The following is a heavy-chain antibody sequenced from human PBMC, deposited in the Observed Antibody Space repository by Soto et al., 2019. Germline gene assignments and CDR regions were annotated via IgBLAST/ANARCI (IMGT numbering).Heavy chain of an antibody. V-gene: IGHV4-34*01. CDR2: INHSGST. D-gene: IGHD2-2*01. Sequence: PSETLSLTRAVYGGSFSGYYWSWIRQPPGKGLEWIGEINHSGSTNYNPSLKSRVTISVDTSKNQFSLKLSSVTAADTAVYYCARVGVPAANGLYYYYGMDVWGQGTTVTVSS. CDR1: GGSFSGYY. CDR3: ARVGVPAANGLYYYYGMDV. J-gene: IGHJ6*02.